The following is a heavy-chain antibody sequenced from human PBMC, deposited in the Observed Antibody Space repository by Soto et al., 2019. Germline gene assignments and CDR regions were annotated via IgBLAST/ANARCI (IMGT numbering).Heavy chain of an antibody. D-gene: IGHD2-2*01. Sequence: QVQLQESGPGLVKPSQTLSLTCTVSGGSISSGGYYWSWIRQHPGKGLEWIGYIYYSGSTYYNPSLKRRVTISVDTSKNQFSLKLSSVTAADTAVYYCARAVVVVPAAIDNWFDPWGQGTLVTVSS. V-gene: IGHV4-31*03. J-gene: IGHJ5*02. CDR1: GGSISSGGYY. CDR3: ARAVVVVPAAIDNWFDP. CDR2: IYYSGST.